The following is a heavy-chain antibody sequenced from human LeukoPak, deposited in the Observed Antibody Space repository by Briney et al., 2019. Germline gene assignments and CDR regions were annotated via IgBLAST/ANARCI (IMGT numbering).Heavy chain of an antibody. Sequence: GASVKVSCKVSGYTLTELSMHWVRQAPGKGLERMGGFDPEDGETIYAQKFQGRVTMTEDTSTDTAYMELSSLRSEDTAVYYCATLGGGTSYYYMNVWGKGTTVTVSS. CDR2: FDPEDGET. V-gene: IGHV1-24*01. D-gene: IGHD1-1*01. J-gene: IGHJ6*03. CDR1: GYTLTELS. CDR3: ATLGGGTSYYYMNV.